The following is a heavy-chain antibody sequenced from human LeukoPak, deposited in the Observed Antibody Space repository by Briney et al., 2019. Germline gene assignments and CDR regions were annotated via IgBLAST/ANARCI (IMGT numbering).Heavy chain of an antibody. J-gene: IGHJ4*02. CDR3: AQWLVPHNYFDC. V-gene: IGHV3-23*01. Sequence: GGSLRLSCAASGFTFSSYAMSWVRQAPGKGLEWVSTISSSGVYINYAASVKGRFTISRDNSKNTLYLQINSLRAEDTAVYYCAQWLVPHNYFDCWGQGTLVTVSS. CDR1: GFTFSSYA. D-gene: IGHD6-19*01. CDR2: ISSSGVYI.